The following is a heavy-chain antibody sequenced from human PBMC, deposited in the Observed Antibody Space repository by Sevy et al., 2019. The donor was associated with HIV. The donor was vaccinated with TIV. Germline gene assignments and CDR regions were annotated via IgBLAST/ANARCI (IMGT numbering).Heavy chain of an antibody. D-gene: IGHD6-13*01. CDR1: GFTFSSYW. CDR2: INSDGSST. Sequence: GGSLRLSCAASGFTFSSYWMHWVRQAPGKGLVWVSRINSDGSSTSYADSVKGRFTISRDNAKNTLYLQMNSLRAEDTAVYYCASSIAAARGDYIDVWGKGTTVTVSS. V-gene: IGHV3-74*01. J-gene: IGHJ6*03. CDR3: ASSIAAARGDYIDV.